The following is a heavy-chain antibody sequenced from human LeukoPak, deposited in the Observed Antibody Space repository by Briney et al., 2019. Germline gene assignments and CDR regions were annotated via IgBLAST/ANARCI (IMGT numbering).Heavy chain of an antibody. CDR3: ARDPRTVAYYFDF. V-gene: IGHV4-61*02. J-gene: IGHJ4*02. CDR1: GGSITSGGSY. CDR2: TSPGGSA. Sequence: PSETLSLTCTVSGGSITSGGSYWSWLRQPAGKSLEWLGRTSPGGSASYNPSLKSRVIISIDTSKSQFSLKLTSVTAADTAVYYCARDPRTVAYYFDFWGQGRLVTVSS. D-gene: IGHD3/OR15-3a*01.